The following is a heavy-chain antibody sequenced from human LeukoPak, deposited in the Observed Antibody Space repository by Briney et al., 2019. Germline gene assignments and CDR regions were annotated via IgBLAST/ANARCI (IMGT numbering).Heavy chain of an antibody. CDR3: ARVAWYDFWSGYRESGLDY. V-gene: IGHV4-59*01. D-gene: IGHD3-3*01. J-gene: IGHJ4*02. Sequence: SETLSLTCTVSGGSISSYYWSWIRQPPGKGLEWIGYIYYSGSTNYNPSLKSRVTISVDTSKNQFSLKLSSVTAADTAVYYCARVAWYDFWSGYRESGLDYWGQGTLVTVSS. CDR1: GGSISSYY. CDR2: IYYSGST.